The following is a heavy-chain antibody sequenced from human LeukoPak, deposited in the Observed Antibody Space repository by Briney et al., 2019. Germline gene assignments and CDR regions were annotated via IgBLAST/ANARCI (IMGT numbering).Heavy chain of an antibody. V-gene: IGHV4-4*07. CDR2: IYTSGST. CDR3: ARVPTYYDFWSGWTKNAFDI. Sequence: SETLSLTCTVSGGSISSYYWSWIRQPAGKGLEWIGRIYTSGSTNYNPSLKSRVTISVDTSKNQFSLKLSSVTAADTAVYYCARVPTYYDFWSGWTKNAFDIWGQGTMVTVSS. CDR1: GGSISSYY. J-gene: IGHJ3*02. D-gene: IGHD3-3*01.